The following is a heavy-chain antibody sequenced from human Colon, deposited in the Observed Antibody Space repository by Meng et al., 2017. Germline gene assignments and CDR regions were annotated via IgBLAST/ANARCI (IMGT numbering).Heavy chain of an antibody. CDR3: ARGKPYGSGSAPPYFDY. CDR2: INHSGST. J-gene: IGHJ4*02. D-gene: IGHD3-10*01. CDR1: GGSFSGYY. V-gene: IGHV4-34*01. Sequence: GSLRLSCAVYGGSFSGYYWSWIHQPPGKGLEWIGEINHSGSTNYNPSLKSRVTISVDTSKNQFYLKLSSVTAADTDVYYCARGKPYGSGSAPPYFDYWGQGTLVTVSS.